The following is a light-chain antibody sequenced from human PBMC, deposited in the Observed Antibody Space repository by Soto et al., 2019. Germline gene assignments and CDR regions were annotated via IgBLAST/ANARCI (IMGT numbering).Light chain of an antibody. CDR3: GTWDTSLSAVV. V-gene: IGLV1-51*01. CDR1: SSNIGNNY. Sequence: QAVVTQPPSVSAAPGQKVTISCSGSSSNIGNNYVSWYQHLPGTAPKLLIYDNNERPSVIPDRFSGSKSGTSATLGITGLQTGDEADYYCGTWDTSLSAVVFGGGTKLTVL. CDR2: DNN. J-gene: IGLJ2*01.